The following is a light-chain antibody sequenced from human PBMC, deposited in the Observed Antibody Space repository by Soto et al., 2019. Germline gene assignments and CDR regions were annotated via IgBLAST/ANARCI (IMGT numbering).Light chain of an antibody. Sequence: QSALTQPASVSGSPGQSITISCTGTSSDIGGYNYVSWYQHHPGKAPKLMIYEVSNRPSGVSNRFSGSKSGNTASLTISGLQAEDEADYHCSSYTSRTTFVIFGGGTKVNVL. J-gene: IGLJ2*01. CDR3: SSYTSRTTFVI. CDR2: EVS. CDR1: SSDIGGYNY. V-gene: IGLV2-14*01.